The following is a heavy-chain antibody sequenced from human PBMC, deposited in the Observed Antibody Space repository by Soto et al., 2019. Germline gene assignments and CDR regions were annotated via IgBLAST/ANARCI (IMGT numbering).Heavy chain of an antibody. CDR1: GFTVSSNY. J-gene: IGHJ4*02. Sequence: LRLSCAASGFTVSSNYMSWVRQAPGKGLEWVSVIYSGGSTYYADSVKGRFTISRDNSKNTLYLQMNSLRAEDTAVYYCARESEQWLVTDYWGQGTLVTVSS. D-gene: IGHD6-19*01. CDR2: IYSGGST. V-gene: IGHV3-66*01. CDR3: ARESEQWLVTDY.